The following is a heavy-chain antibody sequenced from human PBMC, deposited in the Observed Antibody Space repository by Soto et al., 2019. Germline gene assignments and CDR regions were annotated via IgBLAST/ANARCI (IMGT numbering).Heavy chain of an antibody. CDR2: INPSGQST. V-gene: IGHV1-46*01. D-gene: IGHD3-10*01. CDR3: ARCRCGSGTKWFDP. CDR1: GYTFTTHY. J-gene: IGHJ5*02. Sequence: QVQLVQSGAEVRKPGASVMISCKASGYTFTTHYIHWVRQAPGQGLEWMGMINPSGQSTTYAQKFQGRVTMTSDTSTSTVYMEVNSLRTEDTALYHCARCRCGSGTKWFDPWGQGTLVTVTS.